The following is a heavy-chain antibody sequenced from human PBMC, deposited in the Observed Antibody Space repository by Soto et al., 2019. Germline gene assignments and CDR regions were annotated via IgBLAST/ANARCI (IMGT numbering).Heavy chain of an antibody. CDR3: ARVATGGGLDV. V-gene: IGHV3-53*01. D-gene: IGHD7-27*01. CDR2: VYSDGST. CDR1: GFTVSRNH. J-gene: IGHJ6*01. Sequence: EVQLVESGGGLIQPGGSLRLSCAASGFTVSRNHMTWVRHAPGTGLEWISIVYSDGSTSYEDSVKGRFTVSRDNSKSTLYVQMNSLRAEDTAVYSCARVATGGGLDVWGQGTTVTVSS.